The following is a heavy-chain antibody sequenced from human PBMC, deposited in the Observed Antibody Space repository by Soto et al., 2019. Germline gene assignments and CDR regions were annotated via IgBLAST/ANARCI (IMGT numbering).Heavy chain of an antibody. J-gene: IGHJ4*02. CDR1: GYTFTNYN. CDR2: MNPNNGET. CDR3: ASTNGYSHGFEY. Sequence: QVQLVQSGAEVKKPGASVKVSCKASGYTFTNYNIDWVRQAPGQGLEWMGWMNPNNGETSYAQKFQGRXXMXGXXPISTDKMELSSLRAEDTAVYYCASTNGYSHGFEYWGQGTLVTVSS. D-gene: IGHD5-18*01. V-gene: IGHV1-8*01.